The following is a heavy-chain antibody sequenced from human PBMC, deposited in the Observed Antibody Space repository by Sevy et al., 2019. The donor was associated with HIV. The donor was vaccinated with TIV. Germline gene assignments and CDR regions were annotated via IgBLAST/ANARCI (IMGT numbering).Heavy chain of an antibody. J-gene: IGHJ4*02. CDR1: GGTISSSSYR. V-gene: IGHV4-39*01. CDR2: IYHTGAA. D-gene: IGHD3-10*01. Sequence: SETLSLTCTVSGGTISSSSYRWGWIRQPPGKGLEWVGSIYHTGAADGNPSLKRRVTMSVDTSKNQFSLQVGSVTAAYTAVYYYARWYGNNFDYWGQGALVTVSS. CDR3: ARWYGNNFDY.